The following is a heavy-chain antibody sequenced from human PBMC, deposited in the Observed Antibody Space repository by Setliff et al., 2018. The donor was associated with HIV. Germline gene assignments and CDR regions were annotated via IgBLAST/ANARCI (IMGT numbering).Heavy chain of an antibody. Sequence: PGGSLRLSCAASGFTFSSYSMNWVRQAPGRGLEWVSAISATTGDTYYADSVKGRFTISRDNSKNTLYLQMNSLRAEDTAVYYCARVRRTYRSHPGAFDIWGQGTMVTVSS. CDR1: GFTFSSYS. CDR2: ISATTGDT. CDR3: ARVRRTYRSHPGAFDI. J-gene: IGHJ3*02. D-gene: IGHD3-16*02. V-gene: IGHV3-21*04.